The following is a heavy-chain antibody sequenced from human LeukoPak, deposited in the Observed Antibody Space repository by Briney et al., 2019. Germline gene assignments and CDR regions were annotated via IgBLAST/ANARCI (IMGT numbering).Heavy chain of an antibody. CDR1: GGTFSISA. J-gene: IGHJ3*01. D-gene: IGHD3-22*01. V-gene: IGHV1-69*13. CDR3: ATDLAKKYDSTGLGAFDV. Sequence: SIKVSCKSSGGTFSISAINWVRQAPGQGPEWMGGIIPIYGTANYVQKFQDRVTITADESTSTVYMELSSLRSEDTALYYCATDLAKKYDSTGLGAFDVWGQGTMVIVSS. CDR2: IIPIYGTA.